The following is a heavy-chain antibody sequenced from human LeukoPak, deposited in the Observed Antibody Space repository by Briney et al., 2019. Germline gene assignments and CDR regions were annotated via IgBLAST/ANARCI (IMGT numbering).Heavy chain of an antibody. CDR2: IYHSGST. D-gene: IGHD6-6*01. V-gene: IGHV4-38-2*01. Sequence: PSETLSLTRAVSGYSLSSVYYWGWIRQPPGKGLEWIGRIYHSGSTYYNPSLKSRVTISVDTSKNQFSLKLSSVTAADTAVYYCARSSIAARGTPDYWGQGTLVTVSS. J-gene: IGHJ4*02. CDR1: GYSLSSVYY. CDR3: ARSSIAARGTPDY.